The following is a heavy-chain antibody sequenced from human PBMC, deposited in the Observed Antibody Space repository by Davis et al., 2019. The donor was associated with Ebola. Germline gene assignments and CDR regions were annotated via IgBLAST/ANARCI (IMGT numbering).Heavy chain of an antibody. CDR1: GFMFSSYA. J-gene: IGHJ4*02. CDR3: VKGSITMTVVVYFDL. Sequence: GESLKISCSVSGFMFSSYAMHWVRQAPGKGLLYVSGITNNGGSTYYADSVKGRFIISRDNSKNTLYLQMSSLRIEDTAVYYCVKGSITMTVVVYFDLWGQGTLVTVSS. D-gene: IGHD3-22*01. CDR2: ITNNGGST. V-gene: IGHV3-64D*06.